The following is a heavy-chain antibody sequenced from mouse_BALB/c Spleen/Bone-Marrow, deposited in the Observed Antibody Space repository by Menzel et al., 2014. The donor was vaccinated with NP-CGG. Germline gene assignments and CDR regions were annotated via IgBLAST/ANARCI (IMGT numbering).Heavy chain of an antibody. CDR2: IDPSDSYI. CDR3: ARGDYDLYFDV. V-gene: IGHV1-59*01. D-gene: IGHD2-4*01. Sequence: VQRQESGAELVKPGASVKMSRKASGYTFTNKWMHWVKQRPGQGFEWIGVIDPSDSYINYNQKFKGKATLTVDTSSSTAYMQLSSLTSEDSAVYYCARGDYDLYFDVWGEGTTVIVSS. CDR1: GYTFTNKW. J-gene: IGHJ1*01.